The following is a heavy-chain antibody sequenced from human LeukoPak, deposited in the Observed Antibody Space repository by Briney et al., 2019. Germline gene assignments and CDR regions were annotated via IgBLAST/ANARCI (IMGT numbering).Heavy chain of an antibody. CDR1: GFTFDDYG. CDR2: INWNGGST. V-gene: IGHV3-20*04. D-gene: IGHD6-13*01. CDR3: ARDVSSRGAPPYFDY. J-gene: IGHJ4*02. Sequence: SGGSLRLSCAASGFTFDDYGMSWVRQAPGKGLEWVSGINWNGGSTGYADSVKGRFTISRDNAKNSLYLQMNSLRAEDTAVYYCARDVSSRGAPPYFDYWGQGTLVTVSS.